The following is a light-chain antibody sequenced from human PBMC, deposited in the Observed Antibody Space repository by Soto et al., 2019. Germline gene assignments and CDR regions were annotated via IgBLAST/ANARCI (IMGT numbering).Light chain of an antibody. CDR2: DVS. V-gene: IGLV2-14*03. J-gene: IGLJ1*01. Sequence: QSALTQPASVSGSPGQSITISCTGTSSDVGGYNYVSWYQQHPGKAPKFMIYDVSDRPSGVSNRFSGSKSGNTASLTISGLQAEDEAHYYCSSYTSSSTLYVFGTGTKLTVL. CDR1: SSDVGGYNY. CDR3: SSYTSSSTLYV.